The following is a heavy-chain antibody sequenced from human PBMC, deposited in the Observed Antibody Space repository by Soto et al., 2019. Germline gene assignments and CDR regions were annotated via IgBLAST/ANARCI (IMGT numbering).Heavy chain of an antibody. J-gene: IGHJ6*02. Sequence: QVQLVQSGAEVKKPGSSVKVSCKASGGTFSSYAISWQRHAPAQGLEWMGAIIPIFGTATYAQKFQGRVTITADESTSTAYMELSSLRSEDTAVYYCARDSGGTRVAFGMDVWGQGTTVTVSS. CDR3: ARDSGGTRVAFGMDV. V-gene: IGHV1-69*01. CDR1: GGTFSSYA. CDR2: IIPIFGTA. D-gene: IGHD4-17*01.